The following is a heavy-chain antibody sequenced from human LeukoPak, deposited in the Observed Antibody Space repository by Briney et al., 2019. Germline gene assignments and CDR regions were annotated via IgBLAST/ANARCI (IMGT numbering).Heavy chain of an antibody. D-gene: IGHD2-15*01. CDR1: GFTFDDYA. CDR2: ISWISGSI. V-gene: IGHV3-9*01. Sequence: GRSLRLSCAASGFTFDDYAMHWVRQAPGKGLEWVSGISWISGSIDYADSVKGRFTISRDNAKNSLYLQMNSLRAEDTALYYCAKDGRYCSGGSCYLSGNWFDPWGQGTLVTVSS. CDR3: AKDGRYCSGGSCYLSGNWFDP. J-gene: IGHJ5*02.